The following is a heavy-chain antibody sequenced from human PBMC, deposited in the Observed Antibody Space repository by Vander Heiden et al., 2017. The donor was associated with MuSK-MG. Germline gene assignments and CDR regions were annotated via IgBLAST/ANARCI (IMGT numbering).Heavy chain of an antibody. D-gene: IGHD3-22*01. CDR1: GFTFSSYG. CDR3: SKVLGYSPFDY. Sequence: QVQLVESGGGVVQPGGSLRLSCAASGFTFSSYGMHWVRQAPGKGLEWVAFIRYDGSKKYEADSVKGRFTISRDNSKNTLYMQMNRLRAEDTAVYYFSKVLGYSPFDYWCQGRLGTVYS. V-gene: IGHV3-30*02. J-gene: IGHJ4*02. CDR2: IRYDGSKK.